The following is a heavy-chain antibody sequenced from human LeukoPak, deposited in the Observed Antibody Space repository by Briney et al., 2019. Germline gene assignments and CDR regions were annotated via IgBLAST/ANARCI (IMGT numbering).Heavy chain of an antibody. CDR1: GGSISSYY. Sequence: SETLSLTCTVSGGSISSYYWSWIRQPPGKGLEWIGYIYYSGSTNYNPSLKSRVTISVDTSKNQFSLKLSSVTAADTAVCYCARGDPYSSSWYTFQHWGQGTLVTVSS. J-gene: IGHJ1*01. V-gene: IGHV4-59*08. CDR3: ARGDPYSSSWYTFQH. CDR2: IYYSGST. D-gene: IGHD6-13*01.